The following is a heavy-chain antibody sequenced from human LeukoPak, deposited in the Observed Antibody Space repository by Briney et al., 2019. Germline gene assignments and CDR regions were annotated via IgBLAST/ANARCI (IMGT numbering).Heavy chain of an antibody. CDR2: IYYSGST. V-gene: IGHV4-38-2*01. J-gene: IGHJ4*02. CDR3: ARVLMDRSGCIDY. D-gene: IGHD6-19*01. Sequence: SETLSLTCAVSGYFISSGYYWGWIRQPPGKGLEWIGSIYYSGSTYYNPPLKSRVTISVDTSKNQFSLKLNSVTAADTAVYYCARVLMDRSGCIDYWGQGTLVTVSS. CDR1: GYFISSGYY.